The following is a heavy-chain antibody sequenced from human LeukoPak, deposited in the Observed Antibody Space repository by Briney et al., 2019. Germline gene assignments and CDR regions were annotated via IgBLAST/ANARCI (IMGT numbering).Heavy chain of an antibody. D-gene: IGHD5-18*01. V-gene: IGHV4-31*03. J-gene: IGHJ4*02. CDR3: ARGGYSYRHIKYYFDY. Sequence: SQTLSLTCTVSGGSISSGGYHWSWIRQHPGKGLEWIGYIYYSGSTYYNPSLKSRVTISVDTSKNQFSLKLSSVTAADTAVYYCARGGYSYRHIKYYFDYWGQGTLVTVSS. CDR2: IYYSGST. CDR1: GGSISSGGYH.